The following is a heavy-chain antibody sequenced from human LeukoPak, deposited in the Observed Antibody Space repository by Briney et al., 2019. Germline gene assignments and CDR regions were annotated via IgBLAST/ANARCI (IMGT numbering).Heavy chain of an antibody. D-gene: IGHD1-26*01. CDR2: ISSSGSTI. J-gene: IGHJ3*01. Sequence: GGSLRLSCAASGFTFTNYWMSWVRQAPGKGLEWVSYISSSGSTIYYADSVKGRFTISRDNAKNTLYLQMNSLRVEDTAVYYCARVIGWDEPFDLWGHGTLVTVSS. CDR3: ARVIGWDEPFDL. CDR1: GFTFTNYW. V-gene: IGHV3-48*04.